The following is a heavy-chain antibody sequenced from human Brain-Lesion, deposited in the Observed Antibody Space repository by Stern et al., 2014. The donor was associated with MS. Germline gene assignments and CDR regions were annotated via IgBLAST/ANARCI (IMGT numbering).Heavy chain of an antibody. D-gene: IGHD5-18*01. Sequence: VQLVQSGPGLVKPSQTLSLTCTASGGSISSGSYYWNWIRPPAGKGLEWIGRMHSSGTINYNPSLKSRVTISRDQSTNPSSLKMISGAAADAAVYYCARETGGYTYGDTDFFDFWGQGALVTVSS. CDR3: ARETGGYTYGDTDFFDF. J-gene: IGHJ4*02. CDR2: MHSSGTI. CDR1: GGSISSGSYY. V-gene: IGHV4-61*02.